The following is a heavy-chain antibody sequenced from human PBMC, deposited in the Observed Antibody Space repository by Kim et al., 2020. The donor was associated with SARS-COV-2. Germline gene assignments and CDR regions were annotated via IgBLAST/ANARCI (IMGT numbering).Heavy chain of an antibody. CDR3: SKASGWLPRY. D-gene: IGHD6-19*01. V-gene: IGHV3-43*02. Sequence: GGSLRLSCAASDSPLLILSCTGSAKLQGRVWSGSLLLVAMVVPHTADSVKGRFTISRDNSKDSLYLQMNSLRTDDTAFYYCSKASGWLPRYWGQGTLVTVSS. CDR2: LVAMVVP. J-gene: IGHJ4*02. CDR1: DSPLLILS.